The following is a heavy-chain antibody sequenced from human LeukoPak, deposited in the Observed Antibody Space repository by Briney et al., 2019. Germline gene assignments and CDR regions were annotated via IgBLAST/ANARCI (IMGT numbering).Heavy chain of an antibody. Sequence: SETLSLTCTVYGGSISSYYWSWVRQPPGRGLEWIGHIYYSGSTNYNPSLKSRVTISVDTSKNQFSLKLSSVTAADTAVYYCARALVGAYDAFDIWGQGTMVTVSS. V-gene: IGHV4-59*01. CDR2: IYYSGST. CDR3: ARALVGAYDAFDI. J-gene: IGHJ3*02. D-gene: IGHD1-26*01. CDR1: GGSISSYY.